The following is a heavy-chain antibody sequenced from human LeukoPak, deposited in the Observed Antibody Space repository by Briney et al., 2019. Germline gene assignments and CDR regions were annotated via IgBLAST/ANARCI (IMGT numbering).Heavy chain of an antibody. J-gene: IGHJ3*02. CDR3: STHYFDSTGYPDDAFDI. CDR1: GFTVSSNY. Sequence: PGGSLRLSCAASGFTVSSNYMSWVRQAPGKGLEWVSVIYSGGSTYYADSVKGRFTISRDNSKNTLYLQMNSLRAEDTAVYYCSTHYFDSTGYPDDAFDIWGQGTMVTVSS. CDR2: IYSGGST. V-gene: IGHV3-53*01. D-gene: IGHD3-22*01.